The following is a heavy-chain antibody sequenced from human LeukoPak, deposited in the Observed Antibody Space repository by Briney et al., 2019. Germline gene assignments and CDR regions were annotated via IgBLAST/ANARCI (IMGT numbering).Heavy chain of an antibody. V-gene: IGHV3-11*04. Sequence: PGGSLRLSCAASGFTFSDYYMSWVRQAPGKGLDWVSSISSGGSYIYYPDSLKGRFTISRDNAKNSLYLQMNSLRAEDTAVYYCARGARFGDTYYFDYWGQGTLVTVSS. J-gene: IGHJ4*02. CDR3: ARGARFGDTYYFDY. CDR1: GFTFSDYY. D-gene: IGHD3-10*01. CDR2: ISSGGSYI.